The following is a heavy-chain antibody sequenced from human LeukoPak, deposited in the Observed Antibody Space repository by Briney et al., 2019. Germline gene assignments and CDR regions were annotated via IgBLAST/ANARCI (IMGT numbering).Heavy chain of an antibody. CDR1: GFTFSSYA. Sequence: PGGSLRLSCAASGFTFSSYAMHWVRQAPGKGLEWVAVISYDGSNKYYADSVKGRFTISRDNSKNTLYLQMNSLRAEDTAVYYCAREISSSWYISYYYYYMDVWGKGTTVTVSS. J-gene: IGHJ6*03. V-gene: IGHV3-30*04. D-gene: IGHD6-13*01. CDR3: AREISSSWYISYYYYYMDV. CDR2: ISYDGSNK.